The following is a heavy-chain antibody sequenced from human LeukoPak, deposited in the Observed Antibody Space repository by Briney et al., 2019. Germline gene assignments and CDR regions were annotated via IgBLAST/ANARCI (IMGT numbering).Heavy chain of an antibody. CDR3: ARGSYYSDSSGYSTYHYYYMDV. V-gene: IGHV4-59*01. Sequence: SETLSLTCTVSGGSISSYYWNWIRQPPGKGLEWIGYIYYSGSTNYNPSLKSRVTISVDTSKNQFSLKLSSVTAADAAVYFCARGSYYSDSSGYSTYHYYYMDVWGKGTTVTVSS. J-gene: IGHJ6*03. D-gene: IGHD3-22*01. CDR2: IYYSGST. CDR1: GGSISSYY.